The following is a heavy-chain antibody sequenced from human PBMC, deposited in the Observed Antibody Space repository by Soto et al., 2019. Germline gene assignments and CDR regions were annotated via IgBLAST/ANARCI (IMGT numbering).Heavy chain of an antibody. D-gene: IGHD6-13*01. J-gene: IGHJ3*02. Sequence: EASVKVSCKASGGTFSSYAISCVRQAPGQGLEWMGGIIPIFGTANYAQKFQGRVTITADESTSTAYMELSSLRSEDTAVYYCASQLVSNAFDIWGQGTMVTVSS. CDR2: IIPIFGTA. V-gene: IGHV1-69*13. CDR1: GGTFSSYA. CDR3: ASQLVSNAFDI.